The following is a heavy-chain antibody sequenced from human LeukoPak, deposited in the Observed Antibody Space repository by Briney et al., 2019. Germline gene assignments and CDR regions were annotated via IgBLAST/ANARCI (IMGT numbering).Heavy chain of an antibody. D-gene: IGHD3-22*01. CDR2: SKSKNDGGTP. J-gene: IGHJ4*02. CDR1: GFKFSNAW. V-gene: IGHV3-15*01. CDR3: TTTYYYDHNPY. Sequence: KAGGSLRLSCAASGFKFSNAWMSWVRQAPGEGLEWVGRSKSKNDGGTPEYAAAVKGRFSISKEDSKNILYLQMNSLKTEDTAVYYCTTTYYYDHNPYWGQGTLVTVSS.